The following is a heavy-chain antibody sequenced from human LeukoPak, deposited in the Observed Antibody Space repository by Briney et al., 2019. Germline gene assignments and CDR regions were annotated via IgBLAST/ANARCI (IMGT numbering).Heavy chain of an antibody. CDR3: ARAPLSGYSSGSRGY. J-gene: IGHJ4*02. Sequence: KSSETLSLTCTVSGGSISGYYWSWIRQPPGKGLEWIAYIYYNGISNYNPSLKSRVIISVDSSKNQFSLKLTSVTAADTAVYYCARAPLSGYSSGSRGYWGQGTLVTVSS. CDR2: IYYNGIS. V-gene: IGHV4-59*01. D-gene: IGHD6-19*01. CDR1: GGSISGYY.